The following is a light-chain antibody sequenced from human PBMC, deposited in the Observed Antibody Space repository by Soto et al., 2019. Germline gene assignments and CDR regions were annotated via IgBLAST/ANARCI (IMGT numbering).Light chain of an antibody. J-gene: IGLJ1*01. CDR1: SSNIGSNT. CDR2: TNN. Sequence: QAVVTQPPSASGTPGQRVTISCSGSSSNIGSNTVNWYQQLPGTAPKLLIFTNNQRPSGVPDRFSGSKSGTSGSLAISGLQPEDEADYYCAAWDDSLNGYVFGTGTKLTVL. V-gene: IGLV1-44*01. CDR3: AAWDDSLNGYV.